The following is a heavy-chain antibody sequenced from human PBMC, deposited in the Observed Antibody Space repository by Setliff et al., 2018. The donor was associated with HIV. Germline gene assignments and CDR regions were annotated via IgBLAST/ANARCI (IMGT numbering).Heavy chain of an antibody. V-gene: IGHV4-59*11. CDR2: MFYGGNT. Sequence: SETLSLTCSVSGGSISSHYWSWIRQPPGKGLEWIGYMFYGGNTDYNPSLKGRISISVDTSKNQISLRLRSVTAADTAVYYCARAYGSERLNWFDPWGQGTLVTVSS. D-gene: IGHD3-10*01. CDR1: GGSISSHY. CDR3: ARAYGSERLNWFDP. J-gene: IGHJ5*02.